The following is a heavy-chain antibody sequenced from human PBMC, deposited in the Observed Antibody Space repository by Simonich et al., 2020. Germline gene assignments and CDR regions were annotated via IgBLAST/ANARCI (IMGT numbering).Heavy chain of an antibody. CDR3: ARDPGAELTGDY. J-gene: IGHJ4*02. CDR1: GYTFTGYY. V-gene: IGHV1-2*02. CDR2: TNPNSGGT. Sequence: QVQLVQSGAEVKKPGASVKVSCKASGYTFTGYYMHWVRQAPGQGLEWMEWTNPNSGGTNYDKKFQGRVTMTRDTSSSTAYMELSRLRSDDTAVYYCARDPGAELTGDYWGQGTLVTVSS. D-gene: IGHD7-27*01.